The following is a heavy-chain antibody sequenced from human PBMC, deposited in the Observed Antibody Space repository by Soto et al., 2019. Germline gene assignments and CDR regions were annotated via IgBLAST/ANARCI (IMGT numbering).Heavy chain of an antibody. CDR1: GGSISSSSYY. J-gene: IGHJ3*02. CDR2: IYYIVST. Sequence: QLQLQESGPGLVKPSETLSLTCTVSGGSISSSSYYCGLIRQPPVKGLECIGSIYYIVSTYYNPSLKSRVTISVDTSKNQFSLKLSSVTAADTAVYYCARHGAGDYDYIWGSYRPIEAYAFDIWGQGTMVTVSS. V-gene: IGHV4-39*01. CDR3: ARHGAGDYDYIWGSYRPIEAYAFDI. D-gene: IGHD3-16*02.